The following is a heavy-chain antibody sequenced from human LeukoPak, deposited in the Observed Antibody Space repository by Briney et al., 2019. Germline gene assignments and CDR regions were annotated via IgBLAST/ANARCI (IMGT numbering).Heavy chain of an antibody. CDR1: GYSFTRYW. D-gene: IGHD6-25*01. J-gene: IGHJ6*03. CDR2: IYPGDSET. Sequence: GESLKISCKGSGYSFTRYWIGWVRQMPGKGLEWMGIIYPGDSETTYSPSFQGQVTISADRSTNTAYLQWSSLKASDTAMYYCARHNDQRLVRGFYYYMDVWGKGTTVTDSS. V-gene: IGHV5-51*01. CDR3: ARHNDQRLVRGFYYYMDV.